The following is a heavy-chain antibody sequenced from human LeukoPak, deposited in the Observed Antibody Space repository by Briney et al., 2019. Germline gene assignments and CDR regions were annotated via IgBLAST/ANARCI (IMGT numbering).Heavy chain of an antibody. J-gene: IGHJ4*02. CDR3: AGLVGRYSSGLYYYYFDY. Sequence: SETLSLTCTVSGDSINSLDLWSWVRQPPGKGLEWIGEMYLSGTTHSNPSVKSRVTISIGKSKNQFFLNLSSVTAADTAVYYCAGLVGRYSSGLYYYYFDYWGQGTLVTVSS. D-gene: IGHD3-22*01. CDR2: MYLSGTT. V-gene: IGHV4-4*02. CDR1: GDSINSLDL.